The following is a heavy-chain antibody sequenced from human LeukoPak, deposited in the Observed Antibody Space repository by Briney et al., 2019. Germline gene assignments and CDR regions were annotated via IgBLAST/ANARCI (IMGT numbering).Heavy chain of an antibody. CDR2: SYYSGST. J-gene: IGHJ2*01. D-gene: IGHD3-3*01. CDR1: GGSINSGDYY. V-gene: IGHV4-31*03. CDR3: ARAILRPSGYVWHFDL. Sequence: SETLSLTCTVSGGSINSGDYYWSWIRQHPGKGLEWIGYSYYSGSTYCNPSLKSRVTIPVDTSKNQFSLRLSSVTAADTAVYYCARAILRPSGYVWHFDLWGRGTLVTVSS.